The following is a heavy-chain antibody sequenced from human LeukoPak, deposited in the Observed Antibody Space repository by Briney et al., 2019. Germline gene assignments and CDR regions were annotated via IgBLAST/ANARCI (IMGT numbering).Heavy chain of an antibody. J-gene: IGHJ5*02. CDR3: ASLPFYCTNGVCPRNWFDP. D-gene: IGHD2-8*01. CDR2: SIPIFGTA. V-gene: IGHV1-69*05. Sequence: GASVTVSRKASGGTVSSYAISWVRQAPGQGLEWMGGSIPIFGTANYAQKFQGRGTITTDESTSTAYMALSSLRSEDTAVYYCASLPFYCTNGVCPRNWFDPWGQGTLVTVSS. CDR1: GGTVSSYA.